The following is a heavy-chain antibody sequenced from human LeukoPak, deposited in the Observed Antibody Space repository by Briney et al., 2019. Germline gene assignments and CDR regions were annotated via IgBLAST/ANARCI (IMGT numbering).Heavy chain of an antibody. CDR1: GGSISSYY. CDR3: ARASGYYYPPGY. Sequence: SETLSLTCTVSGGSISSYYWSWIRQPPGKGPEWIGYIYYSGSTNYNPSLKSRVTMSVDTSKNQFSLKLSSVTAADTAVYYCARASGYYYPPGYWGQGTLVTVSS. D-gene: IGHD3-3*01. CDR2: IYYSGST. J-gene: IGHJ4*02. V-gene: IGHV4-59*01.